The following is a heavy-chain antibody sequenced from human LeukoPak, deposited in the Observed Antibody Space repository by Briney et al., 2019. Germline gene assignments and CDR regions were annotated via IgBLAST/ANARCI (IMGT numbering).Heavy chain of an antibody. Sequence: GGSLRLSFAASGFTFSSYAMSWVRQAPGKGLEWVSAISGSGGSTYYADSVKGRFTISRDNSKNTLYLQMNSLRAEDTAVYYCAKDQAGFWSGRYYFDYWGQGTLVTVSS. J-gene: IGHJ4*02. D-gene: IGHD3-3*01. CDR1: GFTFSSYA. CDR3: AKDQAGFWSGRYYFDY. V-gene: IGHV3-23*01. CDR2: ISGSGGST.